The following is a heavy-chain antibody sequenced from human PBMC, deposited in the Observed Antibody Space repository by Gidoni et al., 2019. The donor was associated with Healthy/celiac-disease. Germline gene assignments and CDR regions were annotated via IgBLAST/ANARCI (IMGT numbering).Heavy chain of an antibody. D-gene: IGHD3-9*01. J-gene: IGHJ5*02. CDR3: ARDVNYDILTGYYINWFDP. CDR1: GGSISSYY. Sequence: QVQLQESGPGLVKPSETLSLTCTVSGGSISSYYWSWIRQPAGKGLEWIGRIYTSGSTNYNPSLKSRVTMSVDTSKNQFSLKLSSVTAADTAVYYCARDVNYDILTGYYINWFDPWGQGTLVTVSS. CDR2: IYTSGST. V-gene: IGHV4-4*07.